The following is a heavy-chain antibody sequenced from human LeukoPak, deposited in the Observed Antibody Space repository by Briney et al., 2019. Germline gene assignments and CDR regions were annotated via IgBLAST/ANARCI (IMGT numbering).Heavy chain of an antibody. J-gene: IGHJ5*02. CDR1: GFAFSSYG. CDR3: ARARKSGGITMLRGVKDRGWFDP. V-gene: IGHV3-30*02. CDR2: IRYDGSNK. D-gene: IGHD3-10*01. Sequence: GGSLRLSCAAPGFAFSSYGMHWVRQAPGKGLEWVTFIRYDGSNKYYADSVKGRFTISRDISKNTLYLQMNSLRAEDTAVYYCARARKSGGITMLRGVKDRGWFDPWGQGTLVTVSS.